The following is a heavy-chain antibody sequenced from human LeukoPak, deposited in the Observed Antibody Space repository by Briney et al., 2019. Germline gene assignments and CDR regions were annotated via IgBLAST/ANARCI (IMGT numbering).Heavy chain of an antibody. J-gene: IGHJ4*02. Sequence: GASVKVSCKASGYTFTGYYMHGVRQAPGQGLEWMGWINPNSGGTNYAQNFQGRVTMTRDTSISTAYMELSRLRSDDTAVYYCARDLGSSSSPFDYWGQGTLVTVSS. CDR3: ARDLGSSSSPFDY. D-gene: IGHD1-26*01. CDR1: GYTFTGYY. V-gene: IGHV1-2*02. CDR2: INPNSGGT.